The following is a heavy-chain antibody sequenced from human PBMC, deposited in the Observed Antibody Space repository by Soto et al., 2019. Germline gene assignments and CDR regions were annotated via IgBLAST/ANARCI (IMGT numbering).Heavy chain of an antibody. Sequence: QVTLKESGPVLVKPTETLTLTCTVSGFSLSNARMGVSWIRQPPGKALEWLAHIFSNDEKSYSTSLKSRLTISKDPSKSQVVLTMTNMDPVDTATYYCARTHIVVVTAIFAFDIWGQGTMVTVSS. J-gene: IGHJ3*02. CDR2: IFSNDEK. V-gene: IGHV2-26*01. CDR3: ARTHIVVVTAIFAFDI. CDR1: GFSLSNARMG. D-gene: IGHD2-21*02.